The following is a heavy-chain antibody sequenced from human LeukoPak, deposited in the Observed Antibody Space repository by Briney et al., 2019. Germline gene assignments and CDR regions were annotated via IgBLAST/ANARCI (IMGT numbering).Heavy chain of an antibody. Sequence: GGSLRLSCAASGFTFSSYWMNWARQAPGKGLEWVSSISSSSSYIYYADSVKGRFTISRDNAKNSLYLQMNSLRAEDTAVYYCARDTLGSLQLKWGQGTLVTVSS. D-gene: IGHD1-26*01. CDR2: ISSSSSYI. CDR1: GFTFSSYW. J-gene: IGHJ4*02. CDR3: ARDTLGSLQLK. V-gene: IGHV3-21*01.